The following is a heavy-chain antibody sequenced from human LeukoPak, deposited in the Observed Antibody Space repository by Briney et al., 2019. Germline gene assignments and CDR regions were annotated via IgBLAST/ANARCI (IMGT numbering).Heavy chain of an antibody. J-gene: IGHJ4*02. D-gene: IGHD3-10*01. CDR3: AKDEFEGSGYQFDS. CDR1: GFTFSNFA. CDR2: ITGSGALT. Sequence: PGGSLRLSCAASGFTFSNFAMTWVRQAPGQGLEWVSSITGSGALTYYADSVKGRFTISKDNAMDTLFLQMNSLRADDTAVYFCAKDEFEGSGYQFDSWGQGSLVIVSS. V-gene: IGHV3-23*01.